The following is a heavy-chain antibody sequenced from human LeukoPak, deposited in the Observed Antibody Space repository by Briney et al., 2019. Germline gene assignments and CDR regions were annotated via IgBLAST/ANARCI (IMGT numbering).Heavy chain of an antibody. Sequence: GGSLRLSCAASGFXVSRYYISWVRQAPGKGREWVSVIYSGGSTYYADSVKGRFTISRDNSKNTLYLQMNSLRAEDTAVYYCARGDSVVTAAYWGQGTLVTVSS. CDR3: ARGDSVVTAAY. CDR2: IYSGGST. V-gene: IGHV3-53*01. D-gene: IGHD2-21*02. J-gene: IGHJ4*02. CDR1: GFXVSRYY.